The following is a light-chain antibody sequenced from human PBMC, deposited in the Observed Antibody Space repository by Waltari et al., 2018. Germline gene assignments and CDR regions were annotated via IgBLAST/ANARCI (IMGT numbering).Light chain of an antibody. V-gene: IGKV1-NL1*01. CDR2: AAS. J-gene: IGKJ1*01. CDR3: HQYYSLPRT. CDR1: QDIRSS. Sequence: RSMQDIRSSLAWVQQAAWKAPKLLLYAASTLEGGVPVRFSGSGSGTDYTLTISSLQPEDFATYYCHQYYSLPRTFGQGTKVEVE.